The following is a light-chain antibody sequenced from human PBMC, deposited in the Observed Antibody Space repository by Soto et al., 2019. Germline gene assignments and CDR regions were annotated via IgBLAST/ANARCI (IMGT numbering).Light chain of an antibody. Sequence: EIVLTQSPATLSLSPGERATLSCRASQSVSSYLAWYQHKPGQAPRLLIYDASNMATGIPARFSGSGSGTDCTLTISSLEPDDFAVYYCQQRDNWPTFGQGTKLEIK. CDR1: QSVSSY. CDR3: QQRDNWPT. J-gene: IGKJ2*01. CDR2: DAS. V-gene: IGKV3-11*01.